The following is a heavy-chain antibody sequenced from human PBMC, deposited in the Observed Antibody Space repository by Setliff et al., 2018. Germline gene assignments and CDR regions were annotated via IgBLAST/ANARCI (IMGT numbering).Heavy chain of an antibody. CDR1: GGSISSYY. Sequence: PSETLSLTCTVSGGSISSYYWSWIRQPPGKGLEWIGYIYYSGSTNYNPSLKSRVTISVDTSKNQFSLKLSPVTAADTAVYYWARDNYDSSGYYLDYWGQGTLVTVSS. V-gene: IGHV4-59*12. D-gene: IGHD3-22*01. J-gene: IGHJ4*02. CDR2: IYYSGST. CDR3: ARDNYDSSGYYLDY.